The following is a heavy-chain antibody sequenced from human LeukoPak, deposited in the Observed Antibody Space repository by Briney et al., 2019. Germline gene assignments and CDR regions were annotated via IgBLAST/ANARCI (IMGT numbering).Heavy chain of an antibody. Sequence: SETLSLTCTVSGGSISSYYWSWIRQPPGKGLEWIGYIYYSGSTNYNPSLKSRVTISVVTSNNQFSLKLSSVTAADTAVYYCARGDFWSGYLPDYWGQGTLVTVSS. CDR2: IYYSGST. V-gene: IGHV4-59*01. CDR3: ARGDFWSGYLPDY. D-gene: IGHD3-3*01. CDR1: GGSISSYY. J-gene: IGHJ4*02.